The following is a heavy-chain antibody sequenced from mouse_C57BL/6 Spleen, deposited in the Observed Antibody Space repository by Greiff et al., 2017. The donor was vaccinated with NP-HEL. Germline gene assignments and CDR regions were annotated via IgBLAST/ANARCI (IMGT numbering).Heavy chain of an antibody. Sequence: VQLQQPGAELVMPGASVKLSCKASGYTFTSYWMHWVKQRPGQGLEWIGEIDPSDSYTNYNQKFKGKSTLTVDKSSSTAYMQLSSLTSEDSAVYYCARSLPGTAWFAYWGQGTLVTVSA. D-gene: IGHD4-1*01. V-gene: IGHV1-69*01. CDR1: GYTFTSYW. CDR3: ARSLPGTAWFAY. J-gene: IGHJ3*01. CDR2: IDPSDSYT.